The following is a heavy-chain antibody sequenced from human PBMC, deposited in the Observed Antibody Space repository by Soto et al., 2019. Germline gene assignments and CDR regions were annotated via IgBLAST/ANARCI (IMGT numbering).Heavy chain of an antibody. Sequence: SETLSLTCTVSGGSISTYYWGWIRQPPGKRLEWIGYIYYSGSTNYNPSLKCRVTIPVATSKNQFSLQLSSVTAADTAGYYCVRGFFDPRGYCAPFDSWGQGTLVTVSS. CDR2: IYYSGST. J-gene: IGHJ4*02. V-gene: IGHV4-59*12. D-gene: IGHD3-22*01. CDR3: VRGFFDPRGYCAPFDS. CDR1: GGSISTYY.